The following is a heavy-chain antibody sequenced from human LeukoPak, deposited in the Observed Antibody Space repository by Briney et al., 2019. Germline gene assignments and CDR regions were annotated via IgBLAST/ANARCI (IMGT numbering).Heavy chain of an antibody. CDR3: ARRFGRTTDY. CDR1: GYTFTNYW. D-gene: IGHD1-1*01. V-gene: IGHV5-51*01. J-gene: IGHJ4*02. CDR2: IYPGDSDT. Sequence: GESLKISCKGSGYTFTNYWIAWVRQMPGKGLEWMGTIYPGDSDTRYSSSFQGQVTISADKSVSTAYLQWSSLKASDTATYYCARRFGRTTDYWGQGTLVTVSS.